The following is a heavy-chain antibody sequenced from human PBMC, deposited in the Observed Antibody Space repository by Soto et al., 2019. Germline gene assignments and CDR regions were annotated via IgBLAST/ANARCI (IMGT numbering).Heavy chain of an antibody. CDR3: ARVMYPNQLPYYYGMDV. Sequence: GGSLRLSCAASGFTFSGSAMHWVRQASGKGLEWVGRIRSKANSYATAYAASVKGRFTISRDDSKNTAYLQMNSLKTEDTAVYYCARVMYPNQLPYYYGMDVWGQGTTVTVSS. V-gene: IGHV3-73*01. D-gene: IGHD2-2*01. J-gene: IGHJ6*02. CDR2: IRSKANSYAT. CDR1: GFTFSGSA.